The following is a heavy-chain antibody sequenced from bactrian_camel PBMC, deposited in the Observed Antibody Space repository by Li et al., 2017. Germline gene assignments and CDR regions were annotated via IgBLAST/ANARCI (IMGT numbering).Heavy chain of an antibody. CDR3: SVDPYGGGSCERWHELGS. D-gene: IGHD2*01. V-gene: IGHV3S66*01. Sequence: VQLVESGGGSVQAGGSLRLSCVASGFDFHEVDMGWFRQGPGVECDVAATISSEGVTYYPQAVKGRFTISRDNSKNTIYLQMNDLKPEDAAVYYCSVDPYGGGSCERWHELGSWGQGTQVTVS. J-gene: IGHJ6*01. CDR2: TISSEGVT. CDR1: GFDFHEVD.